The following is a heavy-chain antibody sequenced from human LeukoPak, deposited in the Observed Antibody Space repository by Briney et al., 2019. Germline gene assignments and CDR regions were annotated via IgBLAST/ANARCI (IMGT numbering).Heavy chain of an antibody. CDR1: GYTFTGYY. D-gene: IGHD1-26*01. V-gene: IGHV1-2*02. J-gene: IGHJ4*02. Sequence: ASVKVSCKASGYTFTGYYIHWVRQAPGQGLEWMGWINPNSGGTNYAQKFQGRVTMTRDTSISTAYMELSRLRSDDTAVYYCARADSGSSDFDYWGQGTLVTVSS. CDR3: ARADSGSSDFDY. CDR2: INPNSGGT.